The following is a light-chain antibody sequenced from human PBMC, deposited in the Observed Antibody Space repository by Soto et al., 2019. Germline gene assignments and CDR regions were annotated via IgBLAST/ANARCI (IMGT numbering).Light chain of an antibody. Sequence: EIVLTQSPATLSLSPGERATLSCRVSQSIDSHLAWYQQKPGQAPRLLIYDASNRATDIPARFSGSGSGTDFTLTISSLEFVDFAVYYCQQRSDWWTFGQGTRVEIK. J-gene: IGKJ1*01. V-gene: IGKV3-11*01. CDR2: DAS. CDR1: QSIDSH. CDR3: QQRSDWWT.